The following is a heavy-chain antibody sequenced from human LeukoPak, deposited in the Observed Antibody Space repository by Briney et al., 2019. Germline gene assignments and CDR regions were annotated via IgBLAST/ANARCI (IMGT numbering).Heavy chain of an antibody. CDR3: ARDTKD. V-gene: IGHV3-20*04. Sequence: RSGGSLRLSCAASGFTFDDYDMSWVRQVPGKGLEWVCGLNWNGVSTGYADSVKGRFTISRDNAKNFLYLQMNNVTVEDTAVYYCARDTKDWGQGTLVTVSS. J-gene: IGHJ4*02. CDR2: LNWNGVST. D-gene: IGHD2-8*01. CDR1: GFTFDDYD.